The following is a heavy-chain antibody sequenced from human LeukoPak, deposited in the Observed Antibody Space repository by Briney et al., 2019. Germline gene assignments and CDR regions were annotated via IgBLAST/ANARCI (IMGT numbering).Heavy chain of an antibody. D-gene: IGHD2-2*01. Sequence: ASVKVSCKASGYTFTSYDINWVRQATGQGLEWMGWMNPNSGNTGYAQKFQGRVTITRNTSISTAYMELSSLRSEDTAVHYCARRVVPAAWGGWFDPWGQGTLVTVSS. CDR2: MNPNSGNT. CDR3: ARRVVPAAWGGWFDP. CDR1: GYTFTSYD. J-gene: IGHJ5*02. V-gene: IGHV1-8*03.